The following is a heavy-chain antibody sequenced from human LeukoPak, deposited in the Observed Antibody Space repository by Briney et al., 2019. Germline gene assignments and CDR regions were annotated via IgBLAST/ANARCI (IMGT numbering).Heavy chain of an antibody. Sequence: ASVKVSCKASGGTFSSYAISWVRQAPGQGLEWMGGIIPIFGTANYAQKFQGRVTITMDESTSTAYMELSSLRSEDTAVYYCAREGERWLQPLGYYYYYMDVWGKGTTVTVSS. D-gene: IGHD5-24*01. CDR3: AREGERWLQPLGYYYYYMDV. J-gene: IGHJ6*03. CDR1: GGTFSSYA. CDR2: IIPIFGTA. V-gene: IGHV1-69*05.